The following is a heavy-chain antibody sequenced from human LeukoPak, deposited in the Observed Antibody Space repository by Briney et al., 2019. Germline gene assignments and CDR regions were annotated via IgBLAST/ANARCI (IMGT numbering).Heavy chain of an antibody. CDR1: GFTFSSYS. CDR3: ARGQAVAAGGFDL. Sequence: GGSLRLSCAASGFTFSSYSMNWVRQAPGKGLEWVSSISSSSSYIYYADSVKGRFTISRDNAKNSLYLQMNSLRAEDTAVYYCARGQAVAAGGFDLWGRGTLVTVSS. V-gene: IGHV3-21*01. D-gene: IGHD6-19*01. J-gene: IGHJ2*01. CDR2: ISSSSSYI.